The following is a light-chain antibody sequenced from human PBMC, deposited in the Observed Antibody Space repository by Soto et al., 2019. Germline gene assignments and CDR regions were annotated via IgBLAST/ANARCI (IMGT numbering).Light chain of an antibody. J-gene: IGLJ2*01. CDR2: YDS. CDR1: NIGSKS. V-gene: IGLV3-21*04. CDR3: QVWDSSSDHVV. Sequence: LTQPPSVSVAPGKTARITCGGNNIGSKSVHWYQQKPGQAPVLVIYYDSDRPSGIPERFSGSNSGNTGTLTIRRVEAGDEADYYCQVWDSSSDHVVFGGGTKVTVL.